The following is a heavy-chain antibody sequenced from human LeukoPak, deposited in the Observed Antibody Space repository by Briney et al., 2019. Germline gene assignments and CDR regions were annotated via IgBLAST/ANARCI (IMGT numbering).Heavy chain of an antibody. Sequence: GRSLRHSCSASGTTLFRFAINWVRQAPGKGLEFVSAISGVGGGTYYADSVKGRFTISRDNSKNTLYLQMSSLRGEDTAVYYCVRIPVLQRMEDPGYFGYWGQGTLVTVSS. CDR1: GTTLFRFA. V-gene: IGHV3-64D*08. D-gene: IGHD2-15*01. J-gene: IGHJ4*02. CDR2: ISGVGGGT. CDR3: VRIPVLQRMEDPGYFGY.